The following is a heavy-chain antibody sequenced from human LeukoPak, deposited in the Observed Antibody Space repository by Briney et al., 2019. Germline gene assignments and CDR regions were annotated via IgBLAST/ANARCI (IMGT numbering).Heavy chain of an antibody. CDR2: MYYSGST. CDR1: GVSISSGDYY. J-gene: IGHJ5*02. CDR3: ARPYYYDSRIDP. D-gene: IGHD3-22*01. Sequence: KPSETLSLTCTVSGVSISSGDYYWSWIRQPPGKGLEWIAYMYYSGSTYYNPSLKSRVTMSADTSKNQLSLKLSSVTAADTAVYYCARPYYYDSRIDPWGQGILVTVSS. V-gene: IGHV4-30-4*01.